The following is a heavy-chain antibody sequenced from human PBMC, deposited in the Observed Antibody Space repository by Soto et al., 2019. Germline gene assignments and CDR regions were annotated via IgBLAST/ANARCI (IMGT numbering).Heavy chain of an antibody. D-gene: IGHD2-15*01. J-gene: IGHJ6*02. CDR2: LIPIFGTA. Sequence: QVQLVQSGAEVKKPGSSVKVSCKASGGTFSSYAISWVRQAPGPGLEWMGGLIPIFGTANYARKFQGRVTITADKSTSTAYMELSSLRSEDTAVYYYARYCSGGSCSHAQDYYYGMDVWGQGTTVTVSS. V-gene: IGHV1-69*06. CDR3: ARYCSGGSCSHAQDYYYGMDV. CDR1: GGTFSSYA.